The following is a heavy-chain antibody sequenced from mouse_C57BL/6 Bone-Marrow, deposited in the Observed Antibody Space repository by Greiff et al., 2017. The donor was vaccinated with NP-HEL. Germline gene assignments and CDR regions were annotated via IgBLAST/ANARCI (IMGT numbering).Heavy chain of an antibody. CDR3: ASPKSSIGYGSRYWYFDV. D-gene: IGHD1-1*01. V-gene: IGHV7-3*01. J-gene: IGHJ1*03. CDR1: GFTFTDYY. CDR2: IRNKANGYTT. Sequence: EVQLVESGGGLVQPGGSLSLSCAASGFTFTDYYMSWVRQPPGKALEWLGFIRNKANGYTTEYSASVKGRFTISRDNSQSILYLQMNALRAEDSATYYCASPKSSIGYGSRYWYFDVWGTGTTVTVSS.